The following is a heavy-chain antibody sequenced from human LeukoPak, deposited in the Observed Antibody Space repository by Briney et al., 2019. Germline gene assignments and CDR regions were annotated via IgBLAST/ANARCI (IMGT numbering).Heavy chain of an antibody. Sequence: GGSLRLSCAASGFTFSSYWMHWVRQAPGKGLVWVSCINSDGSSTSYADSVKGRFTISRDNAKNTLYLQMNSLRAEDTAVYYCARSWDYDILTGYWDQPAYYFDYWGQGTLVTVSS. CDR3: ARSWDYDILTGYWDQPAYYFDY. D-gene: IGHD3-9*01. V-gene: IGHV3-74*01. CDR1: GFTFSSYW. J-gene: IGHJ4*02. CDR2: INSDGSST.